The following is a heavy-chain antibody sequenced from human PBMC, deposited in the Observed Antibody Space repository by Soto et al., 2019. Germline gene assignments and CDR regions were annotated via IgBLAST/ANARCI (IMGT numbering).Heavy chain of an antibody. Sequence: SETLSLTCAVYGVSFSGYYWSWIRQPPGKGLEWIGEINHSGSTNYNPSLKSRVTISVDTSKNQFSLKLSSVTAADTAAYYCQLYYYDSSGYYPAPFDYWGQGTLVTVSS. CDR2: INHSGST. J-gene: IGHJ4*02. CDR1: GVSFSGYY. V-gene: IGHV4-34*01. D-gene: IGHD3-22*01. CDR3: QLYYYDSSGYYPAPFDY.